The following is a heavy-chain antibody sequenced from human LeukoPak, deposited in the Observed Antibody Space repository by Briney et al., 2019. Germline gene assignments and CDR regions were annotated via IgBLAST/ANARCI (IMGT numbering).Heavy chain of an antibody. Sequence: SETLSLTCIVSGFSISSGYYWGWIRQTPRKGLEWIGNIDQTGSTYYNPSLKSRVTISVDTSKNKFSLRLTSVIAADTSLYYCATVGSGYDWDYWGQGTLVTVSS. J-gene: IGHJ4*02. CDR1: GFSISSGYY. V-gene: IGHV4-38-2*02. CDR3: ATVGSGYDWDY. D-gene: IGHD5-12*01. CDR2: IDQTGST.